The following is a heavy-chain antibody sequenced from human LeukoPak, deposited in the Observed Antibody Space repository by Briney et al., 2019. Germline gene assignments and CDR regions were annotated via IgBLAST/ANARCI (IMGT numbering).Heavy chain of an antibody. CDR3: ARLLFDDSGHPFDY. V-gene: IGHV4-31*03. CDR1: GGSINNADYY. Sequence: PSETLSLTCTVSGGSINNADYYWTWIRQHPGKGLEWIGYIYYTGGTFYNPSLRSRLTISVDTSKNQFSLNLRSVTAADTAVYYCARLLFDDSGHPFDYWGQGTLVTVSS. J-gene: IGHJ4*02. CDR2: IYYTGGT. D-gene: IGHD3-22*01.